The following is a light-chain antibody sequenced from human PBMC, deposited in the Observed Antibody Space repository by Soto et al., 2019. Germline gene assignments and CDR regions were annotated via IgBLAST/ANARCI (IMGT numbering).Light chain of an antibody. CDR3: QQYNNWPRT. CDR2: GAS. Sequence: DIVLTPSPARLSGCPGGRPTLYCKASQSVNSNLAWYHLKPGQAPRLLIYGASIRAAGIQARFTGSESGTECTLRISSLQSEDFAVYYCQQYNNWPRTFGQGTKVDIK. CDR1: QSVNSN. V-gene: IGKV3-15*01. J-gene: IGKJ1*01.